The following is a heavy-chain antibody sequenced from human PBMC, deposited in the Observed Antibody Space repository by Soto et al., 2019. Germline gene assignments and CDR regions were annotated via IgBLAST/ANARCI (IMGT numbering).Heavy chain of an antibody. CDR2: IYHSGST. V-gene: IGHV4-38-2*02. Sequence: SETLSLTCAVSGYSISSGYYWGCIRQPPGKGLDWIGSIYHSGSTYYNPSLKSRVTISVDTSKNQFSLKLSSVTAADTAVYYCARDTFDYYYGMDVWGQGTTVTVYS. J-gene: IGHJ6*02. CDR3: ARDTFDYYYGMDV. CDR1: GYSISSGYY.